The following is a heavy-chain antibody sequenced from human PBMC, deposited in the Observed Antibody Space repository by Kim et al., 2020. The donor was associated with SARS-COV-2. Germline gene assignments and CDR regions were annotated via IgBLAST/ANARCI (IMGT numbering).Heavy chain of an antibody. CDR2: IKQDGSEK. Sequence: GGSLRLSCAASGFTFSSYWMSWVRQAPGKGLEWVANIKQDGSEKYYVDSVKGRFTISRDNAKNSLYLQMNSLRAEDTAVYYCARDGIAAAGPFDYWGQGTLVTVSS. J-gene: IGHJ4*02. CDR1: GFTFSSYW. D-gene: IGHD6-13*01. CDR3: ARDGIAAAGPFDY. V-gene: IGHV3-7*03.